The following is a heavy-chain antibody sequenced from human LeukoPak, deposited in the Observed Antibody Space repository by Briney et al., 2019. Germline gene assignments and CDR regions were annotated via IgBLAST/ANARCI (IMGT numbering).Heavy chain of an antibody. CDR3: AKGLNARDLNALLQNYRSSWYPADY. D-gene: IGHD6-13*01. J-gene: IGHJ4*02. Sequence: PGGSLRLSCAASGFTFSTYWMHWVRQPPGRGLVRVSRINNDGSSTSYADSVKGRFTISRDNAKNTVYLQMNSLRAEDTALYYCAKGLNARDLNALLQNYRSSWYPADYWGQGTLVTVSS. CDR1: GFTFSTYW. V-gene: IGHV3-74*01. CDR2: INNDGSST.